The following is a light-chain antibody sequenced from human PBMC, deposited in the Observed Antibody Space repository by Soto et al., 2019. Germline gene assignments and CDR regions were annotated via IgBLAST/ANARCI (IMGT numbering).Light chain of an antibody. CDR1: SSSVGGNP. Sequence: VLTQPPSASGTPGQRVTISCSGSSSSVGGNPVNWYQHVPTTAPKLLIYTNTQRPSGVPDRFSGSKSGTSASLAISGLQSEDEADYYCASRDDSLNGPVFGTGTKV. J-gene: IGLJ1*01. CDR3: ASRDDSLNGPV. CDR2: TNT. V-gene: IGLV1-44*01.